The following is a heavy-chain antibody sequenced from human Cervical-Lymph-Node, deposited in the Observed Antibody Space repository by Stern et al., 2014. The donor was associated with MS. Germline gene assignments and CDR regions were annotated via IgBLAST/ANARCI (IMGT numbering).Heavy chain of an antibody. J-gene: IGHJ6*02. CDR2: SNIDGSSA. Sequence: EVQLVESGGHLVQPGGSLRLTCVGSGFTFSKDWMHWVRQVPGKGLVWVSRSNIDGSSATYADSVKGRFTICRDSAKNTLFLQMNSLRAEDTAMYFCARERSTVTPHGMDVWGQGTTVTVSS. D-gene: IGHD4-11*01. CDR1: GFTFSKDW. V-gene: IGHV3-74*03. CDR3: ARERSTVTPHGMDV.